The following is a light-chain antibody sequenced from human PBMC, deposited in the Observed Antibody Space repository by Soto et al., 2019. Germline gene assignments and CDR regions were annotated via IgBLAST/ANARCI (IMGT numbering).Light chain of an antibody. Sequence: QSALTQPASVSGSPGQSITISCTGTSSDVGGYNYVSGYQQHPGKAPKLMIYEVTNRPSGVSHRFSGSKSGNTASLTISGLQAEDEADYYCSSYTSSSTLVFGTGTKLTVL. V-gene: IGLV2-14*01. CDR2: EVT. CDR1: SSDVGGYNY. J-gene: IGLJ1*01. CDR3: SSYTSSSTLV.